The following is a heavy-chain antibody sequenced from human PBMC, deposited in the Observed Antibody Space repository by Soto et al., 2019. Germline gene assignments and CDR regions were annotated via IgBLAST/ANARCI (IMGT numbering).Heavy chain of an antibody. V-gene: IGHV3-48*02. D-gene: IGHD2-21*02. CDR3: ARGRVGTAYFDY. Sequence: EVQLVDSGGGLVQPGGSLRLSCAASGFTFSSNSMNWVRQTPGKGLEWISYITSSSSTIYYADSVKGRFTISRDNAKNSLFLQMNSLRDEDTAVYYCARGRVGTAYFDYWGQGTLVTVSS. CDR2: ITSSSSTI. J-gene: IGHJ4*02. CDR1: GFTFSSNS.